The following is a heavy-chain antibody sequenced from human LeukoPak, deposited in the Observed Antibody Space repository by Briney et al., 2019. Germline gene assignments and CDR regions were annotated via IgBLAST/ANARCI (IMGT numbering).Heavy chain of an antibody. CDR1: GGTFSSHG. V-gene: IGHV1-69*05. CDR3: ARDYNYDSSAYDDALDV. Sequence: ASVKVSCKASGGTFSSHGISWVRQAPGQGLEWMGGIIPIFHTTNYAQNFQDRLTITTDGSTSTIYMELSSLRSDDTAVYYCARDYNYDSSAYDDALDVWGQGTMVTVSS. J-gene: IGHJ3*01. D-gene: IGHD3-22*01. CDR2: IIPIFHTT.